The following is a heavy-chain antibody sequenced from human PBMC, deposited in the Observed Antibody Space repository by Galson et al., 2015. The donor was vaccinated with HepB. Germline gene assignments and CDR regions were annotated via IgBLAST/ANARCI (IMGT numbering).Heavy chain of an antibody. V-gene: IGHV5-51*01. D-gene: IGHD6-13*01. J-gene: IGHJ4*02. CDR2: IYPGDSGT. Sequence: QSGAEVTKPGESLKISCKGSGYSFTTYWTGWVRQMPGKGLEWMGSIYPGDSGTRYSPSFQGQVTISADKSISTAYLQWSSLKASDTAMYYCARHGPVYSSSWYSIDYWGQGTLVTVSS. CDR3: ARHGPVYSSSWYSIDY. CDR1: GYSFTTYW.